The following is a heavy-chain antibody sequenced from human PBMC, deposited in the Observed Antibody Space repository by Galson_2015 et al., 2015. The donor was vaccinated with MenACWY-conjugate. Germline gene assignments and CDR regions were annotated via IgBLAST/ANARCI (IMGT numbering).Heavy chain of an antibody. CDR3: ARRWELGMGFAY. J-gene: IGHJ4*02. CDR2: ISAYNGNT. D-gene: IGHD7-27*01. CDR1: GYSFASYG. V-gene: IGHV1-18*01. Sequence: QSGAEVTKPGESLKISCKGSGYSFASYGISWVRQAPGQGLEWMGWISAYNGNTNYAQRLQGRVTMTTDTSTSTAYMELRSLRSDDTAVYYCARRWELGMGFAYWGQGTLVTVSS.